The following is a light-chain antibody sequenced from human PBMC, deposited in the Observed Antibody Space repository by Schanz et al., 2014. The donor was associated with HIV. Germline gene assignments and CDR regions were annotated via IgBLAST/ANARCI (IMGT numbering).Light chain of an antibody. CDR1: SSDIGDDNS. Sequence: QSALTQPASVSGSPGQSITLSCAGSSSDIGDDNSVSWYQQHAGAAPKLIIYDVNERPSGVSHRFSASKSGNTAFLTISGLQAEDEADYYCCSYAGRSTVVFGGGTKLTVL. V-gene: IGLV2-14*03. CDR3: CSYAGRSTVV. CDR2: DVN. J-gene: IGLJ3*02.